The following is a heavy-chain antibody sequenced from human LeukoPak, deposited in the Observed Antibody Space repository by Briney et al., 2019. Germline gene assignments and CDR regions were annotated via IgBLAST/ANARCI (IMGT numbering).Heavy chain of an antibody. CDR2: IDSDGSST. J-gene: IGHJ4*02. CDR1: GFTFSRYW. CDR3: ARGSAKGGRGLQWLVQGVNDY. V-gene: IGHV3-74*01. Sequence: PGGSLRLSCAASGFTFSRYWMHWVRQAPGKGLVWVSRIDSDGSSTSYADSVKGRFTISRDNAKSTLYLQMNSLRAEDTAVYYCARGSAKGGRGLQWLVQGVNDYWGQGTLVTVSS. D-gene: IGHD6-19*01.